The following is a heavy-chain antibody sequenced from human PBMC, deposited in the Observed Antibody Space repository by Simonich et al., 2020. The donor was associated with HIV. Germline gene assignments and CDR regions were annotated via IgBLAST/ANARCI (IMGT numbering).Heavy chain of an antibody. CDR1: GGSFSGYY. Sequence: QVQLQQWGAGLLKPSETLSLPCAVYGGSFSGYYWSWLRQPPGKGLEWIGEINHSGSTNYNPSLKRRGTISVNTSKNQFSLKLSSVTAADTAVYYCARRHPTTVTTPYFDYWGQGTLVTVSS. V-gene: IGHV4-34*01. D-gene: IGHD4-17*01. CDR3: ARRHPTTVTTPYFDY. CDR2: INHSGST. J-gene: IGHJ4*02.